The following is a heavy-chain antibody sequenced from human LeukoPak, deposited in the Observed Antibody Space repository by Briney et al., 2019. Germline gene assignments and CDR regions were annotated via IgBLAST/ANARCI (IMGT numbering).Heavy chain of an antibody. CDR3: AKESDGYNTKHFDY. CDR2: ISWNSGSI. Sequence: PGRSLRLSCAASGFTFDDYAMHWVRQAPGKGLEWVSGISWNSGSIGYADSVKGRFTIPRDNAKNSLYLQMNSLRAEDTALYYCAKESDGYNTKHFDYWGQGTLVTVSS. D-gene: IGHD5-24*01. V-gene: IGHV3-9*01. J-gene: IGHJ4*02. CDR1: GFTFDDYA.